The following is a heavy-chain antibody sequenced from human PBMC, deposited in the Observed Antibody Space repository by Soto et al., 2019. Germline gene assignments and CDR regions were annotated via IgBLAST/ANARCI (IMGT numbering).Heavy chain of an antibody. CDR3: AKGDNLGPKTGYAFDP. CDR2: TYFRSKWYN. J-gene: IGHJ5*02. V-gene: IGHV6-1*01. D-gene: IGHD5-12*01. CDR1: GDSDSSNTAS. Sequence: SQTLSLTCAISGDSDSSNTASWNWSRQSPSRGLEWLGRTYFRSKWYNDYDVSVKSRIIINPETSNNKLYLQLNSVTPEDTAVYFCAKGDNLGPKTGYAFDPWGQG.